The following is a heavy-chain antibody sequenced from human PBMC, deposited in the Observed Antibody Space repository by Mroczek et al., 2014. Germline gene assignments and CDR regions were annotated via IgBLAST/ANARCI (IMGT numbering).Heavy chain of an antibody. CDR2: INHSGST. D-gene: IGHD3-10*01. J-gene: IGHJ6*04. Sequence: QVQLQQWGAGLLKPSETLSLTCAVYGGSFSGYYWSWIRQPPGKGLEWIGEINHSGSTNYNPSLKSRVTISVDTSKNQFSLKLSSVTAADTAVYYCARMLRKRITMVRGVSRGPLDVWGKGTTVTVSS. CDR3: ARMLRKRITMVRGVSRGPLDV. CDR1: GGSFSGYY. V-gene: IGHV4-34*01.